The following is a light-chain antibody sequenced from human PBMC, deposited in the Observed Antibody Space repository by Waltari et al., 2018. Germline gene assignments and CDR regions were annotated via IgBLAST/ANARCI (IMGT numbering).Light chain of an antibody. J-gene: IGKJ1*01. V-gene: IGKV1-39*01. CDR1: QRISSY. Sequence: DIQMTQSPSSLPASVGDRVTIFCRASQRISSYLNWYQQEPGKAPRLLIYGATSLQSGVPSRFSGSGSGTDFTLTISSLQPEDFATYYCQQTYKTPRTFGQGTKVDI. CDR3: QQTYKTPRT. CDR2: GAT.